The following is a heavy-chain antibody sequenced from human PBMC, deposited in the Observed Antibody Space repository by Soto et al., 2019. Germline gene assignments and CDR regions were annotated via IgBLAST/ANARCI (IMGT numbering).Heavy chain of an antibody. Sequence: SETLSLTCSVSGDSISSYYWSWIRQPPGKGLEWIGYIYFSGSTNYNPSLKSRVTISVDTSKNQFSLKLSSVTAADTAVYYCAREQQNWFDPWGQGTLVTVSS. CDR2: IYFSGST. CDR1: GDSISSYY. J-gene: IGHJ5*02. CDR3: AREQQNWFDP. D-gene: IGHD6-13*01. V-gene: IGHV4-59*01.